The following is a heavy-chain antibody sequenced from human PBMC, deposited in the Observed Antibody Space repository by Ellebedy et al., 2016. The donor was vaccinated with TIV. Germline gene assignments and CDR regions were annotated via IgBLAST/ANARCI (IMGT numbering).Heavy chain of an antibody. CDR1: GYTFTGYY. D-gene: IGHD3-22*01. CDR3: ARSVMKVVTAAPLGY. V-gene: IGHV1-2*02. Sequence: AASVQVSCKASGYTFTGYYIHWVRQAPGQGLEWMGWLNVASTDTNYAQRFRDRVTMTRDTSISTAYMDLSRLTSDDTAGYYCARSVMKVVTAAPLGYWGQGTLVTVYS. J-gene: IGHJ4*02. CDR2: LNVASTDT.